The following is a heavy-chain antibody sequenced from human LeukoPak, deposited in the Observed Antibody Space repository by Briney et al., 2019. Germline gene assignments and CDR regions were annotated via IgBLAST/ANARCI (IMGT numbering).Heavy chain of an antibody. CDR1: GYRFTSYW. J-gene: IGHJ2*01. V-gene: IGHV5-10-1*01. D-gene: IGHD3-16*02. Sequence: GESLKISCKHSGYRFTSYWISWVRQMPGKGLEWMGRIDPSDSYTNYSPSFQGHVTISADKSINTAYLQWSSLKASDTAIYYCARHPSGGSNHSPWYFDLWGRGTLVSASS. CDR2: IDPSDSYT. CDR3: ARHPSGGSNHSPWYFDL.